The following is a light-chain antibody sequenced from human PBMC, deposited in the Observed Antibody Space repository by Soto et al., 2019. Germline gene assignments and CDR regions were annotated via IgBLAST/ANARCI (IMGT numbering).Light chain of an antibody. CDR3: QQYNTWPPT. J-gene: IGKJ1*01. CDR2: SAS. V-gene: IGKV3-15*01. CDR1: QSVRSN. Sequence: EIVMTQSPATLSASPGEIATLSCSASQSVRSNLAWYQQKPGQAPRLLIYSASTRATGIPARFSGSGSGTEFTLSIGSLQSEDFAIYYCQQYNTWPPTFGQGTKVDI.